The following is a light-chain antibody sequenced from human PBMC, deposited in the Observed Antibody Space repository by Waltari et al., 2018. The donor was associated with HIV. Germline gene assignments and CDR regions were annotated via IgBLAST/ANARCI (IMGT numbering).Light chain of an antibody. CDR3: GTWDNRLTTVV. J-gene: IGLJ2*01. CDR1: SSNVGASC. Sequence: QSVLTQPPSVSAAPGQKVTISCSGGSSNVGASCASWYQQLPGTAPKPLIYDDDKRPSGIPDRFSGSKSGTSATLGITGLQTGDEADYYCGTWDNRLTTVVFGGGTKLTVL. V-gene: IGLV1-51*01. CDR2: DDD.